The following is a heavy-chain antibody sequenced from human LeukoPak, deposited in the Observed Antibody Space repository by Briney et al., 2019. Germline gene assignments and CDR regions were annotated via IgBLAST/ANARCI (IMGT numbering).Heavy chain of an antibody. CDR3: AKEATNSGYDRLDY. V-gene: IGHV1-18*04. CDR1: GYTFTSYG. CDR2: ISAYNGNT. Sequence: GDSVKVSCKASGYTFTSYGISWVRQAPGQGLEWMGWISAYNGNTNYAQKLQGRVTMTTDTSTSTAYMELRSLRSDDTAVYYCAKEATNSGYDRLDYWGQGTLVTVS. J-gene: IGHJ4*02. D-gene: IGHD5-12*01.